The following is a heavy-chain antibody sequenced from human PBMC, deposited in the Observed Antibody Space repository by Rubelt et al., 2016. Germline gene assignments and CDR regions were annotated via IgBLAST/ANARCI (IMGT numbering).Heavy chain of an antibody. Sequence: QAPGQGLAWMGWINTNTGNPTYAQGFTGRFVFSLDTSVSTAYLQISSLKAEDTAVYYCARDNIEYSSSFDCWGQGTLVTVSS. V-gene: IGHV7-4-1*02. CDR2: INTNTGNP. J-gene: IGHJ4*02. D-gene: IGHD6-6*01. CDR3: ARDNIEYSSSFDC.